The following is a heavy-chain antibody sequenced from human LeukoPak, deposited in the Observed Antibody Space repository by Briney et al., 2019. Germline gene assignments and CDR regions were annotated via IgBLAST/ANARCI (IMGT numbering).Heavy chain of an antibody. CDR3: ARGGSGTPTFDY. J-gene: IGHJ4*02. CDR2: IYYSGST. CDR1: GGSFSSYY. V-gene: IGHV4-39*07. Sequence: ASETLSLTCAVYGGSFSSYYWGWIRQPPGKGLEWIGSIYYSGSTYYNPSLKSRVTISVDTSKNQFSLKLSSVTAADTAVYYCARGGSGTPTFDYGGQGTLVTVSS. D-gene: IGHD1-26*01.